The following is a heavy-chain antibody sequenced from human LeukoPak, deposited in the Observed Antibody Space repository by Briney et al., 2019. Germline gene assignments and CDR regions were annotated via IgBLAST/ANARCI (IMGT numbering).Heavy chain of an antibody. CDR1: GGSISSGGYY. V-gene: IGHV4-31*03. CDR2: IYYSGST. CDR3: AVRGYSYGSEIFDY. Sequence: PSETLSLTCTVSGGSISSGGYYWSWIRQHPGKGLEWIGYIYYSGSTYYNPSLKSRVTISVDTSKNQFSLKLSSVTAADTAVYYCAVRGYSYGSEIFDYWGQGTLVTVSS. D-gene: IGHD5-18*01. J-gene: IGHJ4*02.